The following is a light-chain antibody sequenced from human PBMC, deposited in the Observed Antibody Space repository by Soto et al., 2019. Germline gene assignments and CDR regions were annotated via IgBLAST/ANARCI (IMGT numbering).Light chain of an antibody. V-gene: IGLV2-14*01. CDR2: EVS. CDR1: SSDIGGYNY. J-gene: IGLJ1*01. Sequence: QSVLTQPDSVSGSPGQSITISCTGTSSDIGGYNYVSWYQQHPGKVPKLIIFEVSTRPSGVSNRFSGSKSGNTASLTISGLQADDEADYYCSSFTTSTTLYVFGTGTKVTVL. CDR3: SSFTTSTTLYV.